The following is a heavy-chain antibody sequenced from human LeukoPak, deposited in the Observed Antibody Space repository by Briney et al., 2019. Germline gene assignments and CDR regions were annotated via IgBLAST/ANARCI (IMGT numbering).Heavy chain of an antibody. CDR2: ISSSSISI. Sequence: GGSLRLSCAASGFTFSSYEMNWVRQAPGKGLEWVSSISSSSISISYADSVKGRFTISRDNAKNSLYLQMNSLRAEDTAVYYCARDGVLGYSYGYDYWGQGTLVTVSS. CDR1: GFTFSSYE. J-gene: IGHJ4*02. CDR3: ARDGVLGYSYGYDY. V-gene: IGHV3-21*01. D-gene: IGHD5-18*01.